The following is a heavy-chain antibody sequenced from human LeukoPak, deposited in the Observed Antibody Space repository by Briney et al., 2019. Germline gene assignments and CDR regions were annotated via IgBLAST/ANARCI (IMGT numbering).Heavy chain of an antibody. CDR1: GYTFTGYY. V-gene: IGHV1-2*02. J-gene: IGHJ5*02. Sequence: ASVKVSCKASGYTFTGYYMHWVRQAPGQGLEWMGWINPNSGGTNYAQKFQGRVTMTRDTSISTAYMELSRLTSDDTAVYYCARGLNYYGSGTYYSDKWFDPWGQGTLVTVSS. CDR3: ARGLNYYGSGTYYSDKWFDP. CDR2: INPNSGGT. D-gene: IGHD3-10*01.